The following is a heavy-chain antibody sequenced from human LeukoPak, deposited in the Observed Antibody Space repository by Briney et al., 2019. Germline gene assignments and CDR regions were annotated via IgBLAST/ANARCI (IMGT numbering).Heavy chain of an antibody. V-gene: IGHV4-34*01. CDR2: INHSGST. D-gene: IGHD1-26*01. J-gene: IGHJ4*02. CDR3: ARYSGSYSNFDY. CDR1: GGSINNYY. Sequence: SETLSLTCAVSGGSINNYYWSWIRQPPGKGLEWIGEINHSGSTNYNPSLKSRVTISVDTSKNQFSLKLSSVTAADTAVYYCARYSGSYSNFDYWGQGTLVTVSS.